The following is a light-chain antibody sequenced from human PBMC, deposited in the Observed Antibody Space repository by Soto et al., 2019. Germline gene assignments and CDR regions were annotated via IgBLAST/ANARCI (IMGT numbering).Light chain of an antibody. J-gene: IGLJ3*02. CDR1: SSDVGGYNY. CDR3: SSYSSGSTLWV. V-gene: IGLV2-14*01. Sequence: QSALTQPPSASGSPGQSVTISCTGTSSDVGGYNYVSWYQQHPGKAPQLMIYEVNNRPSGVSNRFSGSKSGNTASLTISGLQAEDEADYYCSSYSSGSTLWVFGGGTKLTVL. CDR2: EVN.